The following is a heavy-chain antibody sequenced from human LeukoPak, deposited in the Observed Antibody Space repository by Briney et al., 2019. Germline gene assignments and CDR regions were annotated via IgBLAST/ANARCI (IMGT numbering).Heavy chain of an antibody. Sequence: GGSLRLSCAASGSTFSTYSMSWVRQAPGKGLEWVAVISYDGSNKYYADSVKGRFTISRDNSKYTLYLQMNSLRVEDTAVYYCARDGKYCSGGSCYSYFDYWGQGALVTVSS. J-gene: IGHJ4*02. D-gene: IGHD2-15*01. CDR2: ISYDGSNK. CDR1: GSTFSTYS. V-gene: IGHV3-30*03. CDR3: ARDGKYCSGGSCYSYFDY.